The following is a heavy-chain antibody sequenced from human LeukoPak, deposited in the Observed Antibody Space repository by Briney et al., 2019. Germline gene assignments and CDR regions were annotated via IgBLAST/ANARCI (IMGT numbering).Heavy chain of an antibody. Sequence: PSETLSLTCAVYGGSFRGYYWSWIRQPPGKGLEWIGEINHSGSTNYNPSLKSRVTMSVDTSKNQFSLNLSSVTAADTAVYYCARVQVVPAAMQHFDYWGQGTLVTVSS. CDR3: ARVQVVPAAMQHFDY. V-gene: IGHV4-34*01. J-gene: IGHJ4*02. CDR2: INHSGST. D-gene: IGHD2-2*01. CDR1: GGSFRGYY.